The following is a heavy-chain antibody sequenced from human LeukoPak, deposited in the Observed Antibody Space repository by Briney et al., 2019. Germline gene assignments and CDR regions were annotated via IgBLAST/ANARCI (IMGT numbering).Heavy chain of an antibody. V-gene: IGHV1-18*01. D-gene: IGHD2-15*01. CDR2: ISGYSANT. Sequence: ASVNVSCKASGYTFSSYGINWVRQAPGQGLEWMGWISGYSANTNYAQKFQGRVTMTIDTSTSTAYMELRSLGSDDTAVYYCARGLTRQRIVVVVTAGDAFDIWGQGTMVTVSS. CDR3: ARGLTRQRIVVVVTAGDAFDI. J-gene: IGHJ3*02. CDR1: GYTFSSYG.